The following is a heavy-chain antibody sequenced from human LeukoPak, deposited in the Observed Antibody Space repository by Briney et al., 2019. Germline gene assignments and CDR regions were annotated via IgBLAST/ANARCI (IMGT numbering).Heavy chain of an antibody. Sequence: GGSLRLSCVASGFTFSSYAMHWVRQAPGKGLEWVALISYDGSNKYYADSVKGRFTISRDNSKNTLYLQMNSLRAEDTAVYYCAKELLGVVVITALDYWGQGTLVTVSS. CDR1: GFTFSSYA. J-gene: IGHJ4*02. D-gene: IGHD3-22*01. V-gene: IGHV3-30*04. CDR2: ISYDGSNK. CDR3: AKELLGVVVITALDY.